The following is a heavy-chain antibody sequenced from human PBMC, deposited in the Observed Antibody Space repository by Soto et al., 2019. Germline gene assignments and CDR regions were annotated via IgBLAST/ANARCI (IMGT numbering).Heavy chain of an antibody. J-gene: IGHJ4*02. CDR3: STVIYYDMFTGYHKVPY. D-gene: IGHD3-9*01. CDR1: GFHLSHPW. V-gene: IGHV3-15*01. CDR2: IKSKTDGGTA. Sequence: GGSLRLSCVASGFHLSHPWITWARQAAVKGLEWVGRIKSKTDGGTADYEAPVKGRATISGDVSKNTVYLQMTSLKTEDTAAYHCSTVIYYDMFTGYHKVPYGGQ.